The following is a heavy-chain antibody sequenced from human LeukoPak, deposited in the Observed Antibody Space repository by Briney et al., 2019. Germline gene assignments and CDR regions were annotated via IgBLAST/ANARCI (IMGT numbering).Heavy chain of an antibody. CDR1: GFTFSSYA. CDR2: ISGSGGST. V-gene: IGHV3-23*01. CDR3: AKDTGYVPDAFDI. J-gene: IGHJ3*02. Sequence: GGSLRLSCAASGFTFSSYAMSWVRQAPGKGLEWVSSISGSGGSTYYADSVKGRFTISRDNSKNTLYLQMNSLRAEDTAIYYCAKDTGYVPDAFDIWGQGSMVTVSS. D-gene: IGHD5-12*01.